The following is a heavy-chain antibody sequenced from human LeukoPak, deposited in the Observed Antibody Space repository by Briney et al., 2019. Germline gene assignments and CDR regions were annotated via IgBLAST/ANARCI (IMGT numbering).Heavy chain of an antibody. CDR1: GFSFSNFG. D-gene: IGHD6-6*01. Sequence: GGSLRLSCAASGFSFSNFGMSWVRQAPGKGLEWVAAIFGNGVDTYYADSVKGRFIISRDNYQNRLFLQVNSLRVQDTAVYYCAKGLGEFASAPDSWGQGTRVTVSS. CDR2: IFGNGVDT. J-gene: IGHJ5*01. CDR3: AKGLGEFASAPDS. V-gene: IGHV3-23*01.